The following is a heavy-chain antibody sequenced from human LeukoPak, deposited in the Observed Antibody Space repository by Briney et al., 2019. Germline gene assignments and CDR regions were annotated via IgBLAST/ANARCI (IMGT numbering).Heavy chain of an antibody. CDR1: GGSFSGYY. CDR3: ARDGRGYSSSWNDY. Sequence: SETLSLTCAVYGGSFSGYYWGWIRQPPGKGLEWIGEINHSGSTNYNPSLKSRVTISVDTSKNQFSLKLSSVTAADTAVYYCARDGRGYSSSWNDYWGQGTLVTVSS. V-gene: IGHV4-34*01. J-gene: IGHJ4*02. D-gene: IGHD6-13*01. CDR2: INHSGST.